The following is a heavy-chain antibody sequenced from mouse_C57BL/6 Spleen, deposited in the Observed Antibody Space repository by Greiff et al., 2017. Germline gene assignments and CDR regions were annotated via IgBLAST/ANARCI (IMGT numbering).Heavy chain of an antibody. CDR3: ARGLGYWYFDV. Sequence: QVQLKESGAELVRPGTSVKVSCKASGYAFTNYLIEWVKQRPGKGLEWIGVINPGSGGTNYNEKFKGKATLTAAKSSSTAYMQLSSLASEDSAVYFCARGLGYWYFDVWGTGTTVTVSS. D-gene: IGHD4-1*01. CDR1: GYAFTNYL. V-gene: IGHV1-54*01. J-gene: IGHJ1*03. CDR2: INPGSGGT.